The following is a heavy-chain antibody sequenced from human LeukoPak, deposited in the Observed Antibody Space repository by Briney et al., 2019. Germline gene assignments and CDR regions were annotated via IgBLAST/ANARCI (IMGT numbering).Heavy chain of an antibody. V-gene: IGHV4-61*02. J-gene: IGHJ5*02. Sequence: PSQTLSLTCTVSGGSISSGSYYWSWIRQPAGKGLEWIGRIYTSGSTNYNPSLKSRVTISVDTSKNQFSLKLSSVTAADTAVYYCAREEQQLVRVVLDPWGQGTLVTVSS. CDR3: AREEQQLVRVVLDP. CDR1: GGSISSGSYY. CDR2: IYTSGST. D-gene: IGHD6-13*01.